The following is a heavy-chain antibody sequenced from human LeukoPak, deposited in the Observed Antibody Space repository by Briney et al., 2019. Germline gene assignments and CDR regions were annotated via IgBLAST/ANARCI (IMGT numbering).Heavy chain of an antibody. V-gene: IGHV3-23*01. D-gene: IGHD3-22*01. CDR3: ARGADSSGYSRFEY. Sequence: GGSLRLSCAGSGFTFSSNAMSWVRQAPGKGLEGVSGISGSGDSTYYADSVKGRFTISRDNSKNTLYLQMNSLRVEDTAVYYCARGADSSGYSRFEYWGQGTPVTVSS. CDR1: GFTFSSNA. CDR2: ISGSGDST. J-gene: IGHJ4*02.